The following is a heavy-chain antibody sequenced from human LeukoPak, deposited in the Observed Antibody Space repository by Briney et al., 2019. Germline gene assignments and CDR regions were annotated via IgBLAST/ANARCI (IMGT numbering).Heavy chain of an antibody. CDR3: ARYCSRTSCYYFDY. CDR1: GGSISSGDYY. V-gene: IGHV4-30-4*01. Sequence: PSETLSLTCTVSGGSISSGDYYWSWIRQPPGKGLEWIGYISYSGSTYYNPSPKSRVALSIDTSKNQFSLKLSSVTAADTAVYFCARYCSRTSCYYFDYWGQGTLVTVSS. J-gene: IGHJ4*02. D-gene: IGHD2-2*01. CDR2: ISYSGST.